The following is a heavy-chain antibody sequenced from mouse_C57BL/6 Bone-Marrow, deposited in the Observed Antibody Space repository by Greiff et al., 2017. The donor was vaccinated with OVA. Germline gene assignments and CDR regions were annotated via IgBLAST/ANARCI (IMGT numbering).Heavy chain of an antibody. CDR1: GYTFTDYY. Sequence: VQLQQSGPVLVKPGASVKMSCKASGYTFTDYYMNWVKQSHGKSLEWIGVINPYNGGTSYNQKFKGKATLTVDKSSSTAYMELNSLTSEDSAVYYCARFYGRYYYAMDYWGQGTSVTVSS. CDR3: ARFYGRYYYAMDY. J-gene: IGHJ4*01. D-gene: IGHD1-1*01. V-gene: IGHV1-19*01. CDR2: INPYNGGT.